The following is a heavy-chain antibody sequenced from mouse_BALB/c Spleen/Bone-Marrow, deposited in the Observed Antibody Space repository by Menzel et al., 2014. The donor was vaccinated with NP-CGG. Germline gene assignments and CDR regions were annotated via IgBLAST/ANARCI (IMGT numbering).Heavy chain of an antibody. CDR3: ARRTTTVVATDY. Sequence: VQVVESGAELVKPGASVKLSRKASGYTFTSYWMHWVKQRPGQGLEWIGEINPSNGRTNYNEKFKSKATLTVDKSSSTAYMQLSSLTSEDSAVYYCARRTTTVVATDYWGQGTTLTASS. D-gene: IGHD1-1*01. V-gene: IGHV1S81*02. J-gene: IGHJ2*01. CDR1: GYTFTSYW. CDR2: INPSNGRT.